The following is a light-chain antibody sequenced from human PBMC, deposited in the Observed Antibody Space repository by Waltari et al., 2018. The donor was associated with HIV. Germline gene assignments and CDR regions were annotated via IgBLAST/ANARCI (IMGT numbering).Light chain of an antibody. CDR1: SSDVGDYKY. J-gene: IGLJ1*01. CDR3: SSYTSSSTYV. CDR2: EVT. V-gene: IGLV2-14*01. Sequence: QSALTQPASVSGSPGQSITISCTGTSSDVGDYKYVSWYQQHPGKASKLMIYEVTYPPSVVSNRFSGSKSGNTASLTISGLQAEDEADYYCSSYTSSSTYVFGTGTKVTVL.